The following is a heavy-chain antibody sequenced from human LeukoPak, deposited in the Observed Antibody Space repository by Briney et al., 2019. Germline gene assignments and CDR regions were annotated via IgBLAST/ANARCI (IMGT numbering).Heavy chain of an antibody. D-gene: IGHD6-19*01. CDR1: GFTFSSYG. J-gene: IGHJ4*02. CDR3: AKDGVLRSGWYHYFDY. V-gene: IGHV3-30*18. CDR2: ISYDGSNK. Sequence: GGSLRLSCAASGFTFSSYGTHWVRQAPGKGLEWVAVISYDGSNKYYADSVKGRFTISRDNSKNTLYLQMNSLRAEDTAVYYCAKDGVLRSGWYHYFDYWGQGTLVTVSS.